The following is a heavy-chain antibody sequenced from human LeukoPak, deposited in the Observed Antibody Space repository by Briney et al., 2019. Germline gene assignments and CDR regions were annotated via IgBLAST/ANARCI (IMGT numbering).Heavy chain of an antibody. CDR2: IHYSGST. CDR1: GGSISSYY. J-gene: IGHJ4*02. Sequence: SETLSLTCTVSGGSISSYYWSWIRQPPGKGLEWIGYIHYSGSTNYNPSLKSRVTISVDTSKNQFSLKLSSVTAADTAVYYCASEGTVTTSFDYWGQGTLVTVSS. D-gene: IGHD4-17*01. V-gene: IGHV4-59*01. CDR3: ASEGTVTTSFDY.